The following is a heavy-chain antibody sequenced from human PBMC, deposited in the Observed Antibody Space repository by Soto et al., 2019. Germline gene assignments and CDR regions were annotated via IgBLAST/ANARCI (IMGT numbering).Heavy chain of an antibody. D-gene: IGHD6-19*01. CDR3: ARDQPSEFSIAVADGDAFDI. Sequence: GGSLRLSCAASGFTFSSYSMNCVRQAPGKGMERGSYISSSSSTIYYADSVKGRFTISRDNSKNTLYLQMNSLGAEDTAVYYCARDQPSEFSIAVADGDAFDIWGQGTMVTVSS. CDR2: ISSSSSTI. V-gene: IGHV3-48*01. J-gene: IGHJ3*02. CDR1: GFTFSSYS.